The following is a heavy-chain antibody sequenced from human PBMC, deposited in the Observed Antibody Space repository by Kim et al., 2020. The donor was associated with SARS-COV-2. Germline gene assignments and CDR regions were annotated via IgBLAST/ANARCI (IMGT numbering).Heavy chain of an antibody. J-gene: IGHJ3*02. Sequence: SETLSLTCTVSGGSISSGGYYWSWIRQHPGKGLEWIGYIYYSGSTYYNPSLKSRVTISVDTSKNQFSLKLSSVTAADTAVYYCARVRRSGSYSETPDAFDIWGQGTMVTVSS. D-gene: IGHD1-26*01. CDR2: IYYSGST. V-gene: IGHV4-31*03. CDR1: GGSISSGGYY. CDR3: ARVRRSGSYSETPDAFDI.